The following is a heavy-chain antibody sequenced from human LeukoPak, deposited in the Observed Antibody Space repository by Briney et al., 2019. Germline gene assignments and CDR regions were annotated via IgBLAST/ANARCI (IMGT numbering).Heavy chain of an antibody. CDR1: GFTFSSYA. V-gene: IGHV3-30*04. Sequence: GGSLRLSCAASGFTFSSYAMHWVRQAPGKGLEWVAVISYDGSNKYYADSVKGRFTISRDNSRSTLYLQMNSLRAEDTAMYYCAKGSRGGRPYYFDSWGRGTLVTVSS. D-gene: IGHD3-10*01. CDR3: AKGSRGGRPYYFDS. J-gene: IGHJ4*02. CDR2: ISYDGSNK.